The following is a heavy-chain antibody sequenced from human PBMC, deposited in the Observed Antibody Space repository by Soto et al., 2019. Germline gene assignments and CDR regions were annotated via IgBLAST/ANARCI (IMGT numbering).Heavy chain of an antibody. Sequence: LSLTCTASVDSITSYYWSWIRQPAGKGLEWIGRIDTSGNTNYNPSLKSRVTMSVDTSKKQFSLKLTSVTAADTAVYYCARYSNNWFQTEGMDVWGQGTTVTVSS. CDR2: IDTSGNT. CDR1: VDSITSYY. D-gene: IGHD6-13*01. J-gene: IGHJ6*02. CDR3: ARYSNNWFQTEGMDV. V-gene: IGHV4-4*07.